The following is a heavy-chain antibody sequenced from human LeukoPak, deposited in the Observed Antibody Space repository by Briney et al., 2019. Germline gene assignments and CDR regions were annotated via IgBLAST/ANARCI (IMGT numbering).Heavy chain of an antibody. CDR2: ISGSGGGT. J-gene: IGHJ4*02. V-gene: IGHV3-23*01. CDR3: AKDPWGSRGYFDY. CDR1: GFTFSSYA. Sequence: PGGSLRLSCAASGFTFSSYAMIWVRQAPGKGLEWVSAISGSGGGTYYADSVKGRFTIFRDNPKNTVYLRMNSLRAEDTAVYYCAKDPWGSRGYFDYWGQGTLVTVSS. D-gene: IGHD7-27*01.